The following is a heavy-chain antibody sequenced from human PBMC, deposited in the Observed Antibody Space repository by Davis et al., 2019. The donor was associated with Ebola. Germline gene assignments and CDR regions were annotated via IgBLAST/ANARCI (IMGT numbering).Heavy chain of an antibody. CDR3: AKIVVVTAIPHFDY. J-gene: IGHJ4*02. V-gene: IGHV3-23*01. CDR1: GFTFSSYA. CDR2: ISSSSSYI. Sequence: GGSLRLSCAASGFTFSSYAMSWVRQAPGKGLEWVSSISSSSSYIYYADSVKGRFTISRDNSKNTLYLQMNSLRAEDTAVYYCAKIVVVTAIPHFDYWGQGTLVTVSS. D-gene: IGHD2-21*02.